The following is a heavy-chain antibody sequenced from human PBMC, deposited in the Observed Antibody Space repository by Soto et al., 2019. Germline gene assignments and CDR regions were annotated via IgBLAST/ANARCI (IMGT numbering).Heavy chain of an antibody. D-gene: IGHD2-8*01. Sequence: PGGSLRLSCAASGFIFSSYGMHWIRQAPGKGLEWVALISYDGINKYYGDSVKGRFTISRDNSKNTLYLQMDSLRAEDTAVYWCASERRKQWVLDSWGQGTLVTVSS. CDR2: ISYDGINK. J-gene: IGHJ4*02. V-gene: IGHV3-30*03. CDR1: GFIFSSYG. CDR3: ASERRKQWVLDS.